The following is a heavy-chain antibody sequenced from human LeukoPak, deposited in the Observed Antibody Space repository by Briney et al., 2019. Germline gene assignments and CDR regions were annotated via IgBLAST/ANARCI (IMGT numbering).Heavy chain of an antibody. CDR3: ASSTQISKYADY. D-gene: IGHD2-2*01. V-gene: IGHV3-43*01. CDR1: GFTFDDYT. J-gene: IGHJ4*02. Sequence: GGSLRLSCAASGFTFDDYTMHWVRQAPGKGLEWVSLISWDGGSTYYADSVKGRFTISRDNSKNSLYLQMNSLRAEDTAVYYCASSTQISKYADYWGQGALVTVSS. CDR2: ISWDGGST.